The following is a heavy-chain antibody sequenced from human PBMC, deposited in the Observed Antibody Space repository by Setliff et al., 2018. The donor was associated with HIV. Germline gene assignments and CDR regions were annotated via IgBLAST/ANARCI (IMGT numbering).Heavy chain of an antibody. CDR1: GAFTTSSLYS. CDR3: ARGRYSYGPGWFDS. V-gene: IGHV4-39*07. D-gene: IGHD5-18*01. J-gene: IGHJ5*01. Sequence: SETLSLTCSVSGAFTTSSLYSWGWFRQSPGKGLEWIGTIFYSGTTTYNPSLKSRITISVDTSKKEFSLNLRSLTAADTAVFYCARGRYSYGPGWFDSWAQGAVVTVTS. CDR2: IFYSGTT.